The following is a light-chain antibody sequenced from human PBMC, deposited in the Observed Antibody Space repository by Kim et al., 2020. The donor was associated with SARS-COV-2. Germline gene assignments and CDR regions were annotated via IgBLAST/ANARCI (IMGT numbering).Light chain of an antibody. J-gene: IGLJ3*02. V-gene: IGLV6-57*03. CDR1: SGSIASNY. CDR3: QSYDSSNPWV. CDR2: EDN. Sequence: TVTTPCTRRSGSIASNYVQWYQQRPGSAPPNVIYEDNQRPSGVPDRFSGSIDSSSNSASLTISGLKTEDEADYYCQSYDSSNPWVFGGGTQLTVL.